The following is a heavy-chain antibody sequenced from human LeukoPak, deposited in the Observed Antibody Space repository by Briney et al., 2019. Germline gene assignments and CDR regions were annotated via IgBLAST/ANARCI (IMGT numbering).Heavy chain of an antibody. D-gene: IGHD3-10*01. V-gene: IGHV3-23*01. Sequence: PRGSLRLSCAASGFTFSSYAMSWVRQAPGKGLEWVSAISGSGGSTYYADSVKGRFTISRDNSKNTLYLQMNSLRAEDTAVYYCAKQGDYYGSGSRTYYYYYMDVWGKGTTVTVSS. CDR1: GFTFSSYA. CDR3: AKQGDYYGSGSRTYYYYYMDV. CDR2: ISGSGGST. J-gene: IGHJ6*03.